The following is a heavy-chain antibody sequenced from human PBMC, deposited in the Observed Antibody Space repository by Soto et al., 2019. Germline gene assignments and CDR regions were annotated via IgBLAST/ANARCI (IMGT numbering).Heavy chain of an antibody. V-gene: IGHV6-1*01. J-gene: IGHJ6*02. CDR3: ARSRYSISSLKYYFSSYCMDV. CDR1: GDSASSNSAA. CDR2: TYYRSKWYN. D-gene: IGHD6-6*01. Sequence: SQTLSLTCAMSGDSASSNSAAWNWTRQSPSRGLEWLGRTYYRSKWYNDYAVSVKSRITINPDTSKNQFSLQLNSVTPEDTAVYYCARSRYSISSLKYYFSSYCMDVWGQGTTVTVSS.